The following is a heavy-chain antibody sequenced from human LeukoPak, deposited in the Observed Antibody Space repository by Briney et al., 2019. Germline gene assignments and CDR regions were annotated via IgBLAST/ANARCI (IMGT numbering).Heavy chain of an antibody. CDR3: TRDPPLYYYYGMDV. CDR1: GFTFSSYA. V-gene: IGHV3-49*04. Sequence: GGSLRLSCAASGFTFSSYAMSWVRQAPGKGLEWVGFIRSKAYGGTTEYAASVKGRFTISRDDSKSIAYLQMNSLKTEDTAVYYCTRDPPLYYYYGMDVWGQGTTVTVSS. J-gene: IGHJ6*02. CDR2: IRSKAYGGTT.